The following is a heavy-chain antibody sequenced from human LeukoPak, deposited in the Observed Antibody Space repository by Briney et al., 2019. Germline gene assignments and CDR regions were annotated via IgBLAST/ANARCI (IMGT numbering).Heavy chain of an antibody. Sequence: PSETLSLTCAVYGGSFSGYYWSWIRQPPGKGLEWIGEINHSGSTNYNPSLKSRVTISVDTSKNQSSLKLSSVTAADTAVYYCARIGCSSTSCYRNNWFDPWGQGTLVTVSS. D-gene: IGHD2-2*01. J-gene: IGHJ5*02. CDR3: ARIGCSSTSCYRNNWFDP. CDR2: INHSGST. CDR1: GGSFSGYY. V-gene: IGHV4-34*01.